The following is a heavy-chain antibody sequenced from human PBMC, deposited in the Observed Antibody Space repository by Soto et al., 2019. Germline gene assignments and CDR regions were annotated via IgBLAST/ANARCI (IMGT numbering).Heavy chain of an antibody. CDR2: ISGSGVST. D-gene: IGHD3-10*01. CDR3: AKAPGGAYYYGMDV. V-gene: IGHV3-23*01. CDR1: GFTFSSYA. Sequence: EVQLLESGGGLVQPGGSLRLSCAASGFTFSSYAMSWVRQAPGKGLEWVSAISGSGVSTYYADSVKGRFTVSRDNSKNTLYLQMHSLRAEDTAVYYCAKAPGGAYYYGMDVWGQGTTVTVSS. J-gene: IGHJ6*02.